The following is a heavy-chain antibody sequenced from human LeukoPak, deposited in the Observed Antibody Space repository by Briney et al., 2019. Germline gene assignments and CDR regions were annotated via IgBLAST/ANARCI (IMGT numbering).Heavy chain of an antibody. Sequence: PSETLSLTCAVYGGSFSGYYWSWIRQPPGKGLEWIGEINHSGSTNYNPSLKSRVTISVDTSKNQFSLKLSSVTAADTAVYYRARGRGVALGRDFDYWGQGTLVTVSS. D-gene: IGHD3-10*01. CDR1: GGSFSGYY. CDR2: INHSGST. J-gene: IGHJ4*02. CDR3: ARGRGVALGRDFDY. V-gene: IGHV4-34*01.